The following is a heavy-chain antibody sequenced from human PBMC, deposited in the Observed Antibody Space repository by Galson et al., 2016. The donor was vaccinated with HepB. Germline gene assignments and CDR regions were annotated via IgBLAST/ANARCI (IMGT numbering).Heavy chain of an antibody. CDR3: ARQRGGNWGWRYFDL. Sequence: LSLTCSVSGDSITITSYYWAWIRQSPGKGLEWIGSIHHTGSSHYNPSLKSRLIISVDTSKNQFSLRLSSVTAADTTLYYCARQRGGNWGWRYFDLWGRGTLVTVSS. V-gene: IGHV4-39*01. D-gene: IGHD7-27*01. CDR2: IHHTGSS. J-gene: IGHJ2*01. CDR1: GDSITITSYY.